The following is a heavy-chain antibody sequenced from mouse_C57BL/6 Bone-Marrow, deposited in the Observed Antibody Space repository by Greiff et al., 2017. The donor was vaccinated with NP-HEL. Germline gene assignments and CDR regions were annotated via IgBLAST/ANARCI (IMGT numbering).Heavy chain of an antibody. CDR2: IYPGNGDT. CDR3: ARGGFAY. V-gene: IGHV1-12*01. J-gene: IGHJ3*01. Sequence: QVQLQQSGAELVRPGASVKMSCKASGYTFTSYNMHWVKQTTRQGLEWIGAIYPGNGDTSYNQKFKGKATLTVDKSSSTAYMQLSSLTSEDSAVYFCARGGFAYWGQGTLVTVSA. CDR1: GYTFTSYN.